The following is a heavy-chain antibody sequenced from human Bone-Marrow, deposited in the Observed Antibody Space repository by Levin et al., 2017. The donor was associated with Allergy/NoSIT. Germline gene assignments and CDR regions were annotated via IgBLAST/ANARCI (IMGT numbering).Heavy chain of an antibody. CDR3: ARDFLGYCSGGSCYSVSY. Sequence: GESLKISCAASGFTFSNYAMHWVRQAPGKGLEWVAVISYDGSNKYYADSVKGRFTISRDNSRNTLYLQMNSLRAEDTAVYYCARDFLGYCSGGSCYSVSYWGQGTLVTVSS. CDR1: GFTFSNYA. CDR2: ISYDGSNK. V-gene: IGHV3-30-3*01. D-gene: IGHD2-15*01. J-gene: IGHJ4*02.